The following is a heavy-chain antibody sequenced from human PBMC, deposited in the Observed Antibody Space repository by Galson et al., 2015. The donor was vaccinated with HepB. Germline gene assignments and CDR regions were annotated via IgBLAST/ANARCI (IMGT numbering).Heavy chain of an antibody. CDR3: ARANGYMDV. CDR2: TYYRSKWYI. Sequence: CAISGDSVSSYNAAWSGIRQSPSRDLEWLGRTYYRSKWYIEYAVTVKSRITINPDTSKNQFSLQLNSVTPEETAVYESARANGYMDVWGKGTTVTVSS. V-gene: IGHV6-1*01. J-gene: IGHJ6*03. CDR1: GDSVSSYNAA.